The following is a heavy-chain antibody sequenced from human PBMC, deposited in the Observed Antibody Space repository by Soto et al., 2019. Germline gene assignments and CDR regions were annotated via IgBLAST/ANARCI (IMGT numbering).Heavy chain of an antibody. J-gene: IGHJ4*02. D-gene: IGHD1-26*01. CDR2: MNPNSGNT. CDR3: TMEKVGANDY. Sequence: QVQLVQSGAEVTKPGASVKVSCKASGYTFTSYDINWVRQATGQGLERMGWMNPNSGNTGYEQKFQGRVTMTRNTTKSTAYMELNSLRSDNTAVYYCTMEKVGANDYWGQGTLVTVST. V-gene: IGHV1-8*01. CDR1: GYTFTSYD.